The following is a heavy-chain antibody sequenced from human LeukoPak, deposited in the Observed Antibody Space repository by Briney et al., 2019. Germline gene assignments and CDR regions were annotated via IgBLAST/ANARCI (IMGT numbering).Heavy chain of an antibody. Sequence: GASVRVSCKASGYTFTSYGISWARQAPGQGLEWMGWISAYNGNTNYAQKLQGRVTMTTDTSTSTAYMELRSLRSDDTAVYYCARASSSGYFYVAPTYFDYWGQGTLVTVSS. CDR2: ISAYNGNT. V-gene: IGHV1-18*01. J-gene: IGHJ4*02. CDR1: GYTFTSYG. D-gene: IGHD3-22*01. CDR3: ARASSSGYFYVAPTYFDY.